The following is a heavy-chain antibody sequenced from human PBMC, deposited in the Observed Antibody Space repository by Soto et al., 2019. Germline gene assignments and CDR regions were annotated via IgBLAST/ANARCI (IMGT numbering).Heavy chain of an antibody. V-gene: IGHV3-7*01. Sequence: EVQLVESGGGLVQPGGSLRLSCAASGFTFTSYWMSWVRQAPGKGLEWVANIKQDGSEKYYVDYVKGRFTIFRDNAKNSLYLQMNSLRAEDTAVYYCARGLREVDYWGQGTLVTVSS. CDR1: GFTFTSYW. CDR2: IKQDGSEK. CDR3: ARGLREVDY. J-gene: IGHJ4*02.